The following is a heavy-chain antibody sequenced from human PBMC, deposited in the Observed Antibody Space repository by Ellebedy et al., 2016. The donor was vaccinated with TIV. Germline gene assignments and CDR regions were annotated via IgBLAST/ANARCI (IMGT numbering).Heavy chain of an antibody. CDR2: IDGGNGNT. V-gene: IGHV1-3*01. J-gene: IGHJ4*02. CDR1: GYTFTSYT. CDR3: ARHPHLDY. Sequence: ASVKVSCXASGYTFTSYTIHWLRQAPGQRLEWMGWIDGGNGNTLYSQKFQVRVTITRDTSASTAYMELSSLRSEDTAVYYCARHPHLDYWGQGTLVTVSS.